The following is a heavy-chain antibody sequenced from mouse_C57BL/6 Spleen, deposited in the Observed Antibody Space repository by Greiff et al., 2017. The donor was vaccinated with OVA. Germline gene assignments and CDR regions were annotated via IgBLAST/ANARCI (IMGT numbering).Heavy chain of an antibody. V-gene: IGHV14-3*01. CDR1: GFNIKNTY. CDR2: IDPANGNT. CDR3: ARIFITTVVAPFDY. J-gene: IGHJ2*01. Sequence: DVQLQESVAELVRPGASVKLSCTASGFNIKNTYMHWVKQRPEQGLEWIGRIDPANGNTKYAPKFQGKATITADTSSNTAYLQLSNLTSEDTAIYYCARIFITTVVAPFDYWGQGTTLTVSS. D-gene: IGHD1-1*01.